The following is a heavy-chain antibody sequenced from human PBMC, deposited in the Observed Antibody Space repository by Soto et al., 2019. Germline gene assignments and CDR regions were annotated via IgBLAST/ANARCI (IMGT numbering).Heavy chain of an antibody. CDR1: GGSISSYY. J-gene: IGHJ6*01. CDR2: IYYSGST. V-gene: IGHV4-59*12. Sequence: SETLSLTCTVSGGSISSYYWSWIRQPPGKGLEWIGYIYYSGSTKYNPSLKSRVTISVDTSKSQFSLELSSVTAADTAVYYCARGGFRLRLGELSLRVVNYYYGMDVWGQVTTVTVSS. D-gene: IGHD3-16*02. CDR3: ARGGFRLRLGELSLRVVNYYYGMDV.